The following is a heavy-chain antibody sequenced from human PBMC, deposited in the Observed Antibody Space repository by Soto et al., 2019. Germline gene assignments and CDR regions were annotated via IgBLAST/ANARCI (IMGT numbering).Heavy chain of an antibody. D-gene: IGHD6-25*01. J-gene: IGHJ4*02. CDR3: GSVRPSGYVLY. CDR2: VYFSGNT. CDR1: GCSLSSYY. Sequence: XETLSLTCAVAGCSLSSYYWTWIRQSPGKGLEWIGYVYFSGNTNYNPSLKSRVTISIDTSKNQFSLRLASVTAADTAFYYCGSVRPSGYVLYWGQGTLVTVSS. V-gene: IGHV4-59*01.